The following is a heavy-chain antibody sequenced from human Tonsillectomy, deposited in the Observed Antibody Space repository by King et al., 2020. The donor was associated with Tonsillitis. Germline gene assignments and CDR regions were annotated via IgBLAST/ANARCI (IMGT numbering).Heavy chain of an antibody. CDR3: AKGSYSYGFREPFYYYSYGMDV. V-gene: IGHV3-30*18. Sequence: VQLVESGGGVVQPGRSLRLSCAASGFTFSSYGMRWVRQAPGKGLEWVAVISYDGSNKYYADSVKGRFTISRDNYKNTLYLQKNSLRAEDTAVYYWAKGSYSYGFREPFYYYSYGMDVWGQGTTVTVSS. J-gene: IGHJ6*02. CDR2: ISYDGSNK. CDR1: GFTFSSYG. D-gene: IGHD5-18*01.